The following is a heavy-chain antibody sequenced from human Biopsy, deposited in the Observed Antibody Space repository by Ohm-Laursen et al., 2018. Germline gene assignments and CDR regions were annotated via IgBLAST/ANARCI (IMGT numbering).Heavy chain of an antibody. Sequence: SQTLSLTCTVSGGSISIGGSCWSWIRQHPGKGLEWIGYIYYNGNTNYNPSLKSRVSMSVDTSKNQFSLKLSSVTVADTAVYFCARDRGQNYFDYWGQGIPVTVSS. CDR2: IYYNGNT. CDR3: ARDRGQNYFDY. CDR1: GGSISIGGSC. V-gene: IGHV4-31*03. J-gene: IGHJ4*02.